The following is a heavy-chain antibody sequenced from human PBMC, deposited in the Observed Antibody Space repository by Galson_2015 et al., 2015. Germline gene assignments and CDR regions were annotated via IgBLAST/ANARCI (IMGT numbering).Heavy chain of an antibody. CDR1: GYTLTELS. Sequence: SVKVSCKVSGYTLTELSMHWVRQAPGKGLEWMGGFDPEDGETIYAQKFQGRVTMTEDTSTDTAYMELSSLRSEDTAVYYCATRYAVYGAWWFDPWGQGTLVTVSS. CDR2: FDPEDGET. D-gene: IGHD4/OR15-4a*01. V-gene: IGHV1-24*01. CDR3: ATRYAVYGAWWFDP. J-gene: IGHJ5*02.